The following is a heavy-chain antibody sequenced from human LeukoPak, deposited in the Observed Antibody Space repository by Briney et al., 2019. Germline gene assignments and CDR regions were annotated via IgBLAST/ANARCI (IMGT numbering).Heavy chain of an antibody. J-gene: IGHJ3*02. CDR1: GYTFTSYD. V-gene: IGHV1-8*01. CDR2: MNPNSGNT. D-gene: IGHD6-19*01. CDR3: ARPAHGYSSGWYFRAFDI. Sequence: GASVKFSCKASGYTFTSYDINWVRQAAGQGLEWMGWMNPNSGNTGYAQKFQGRVTMTRNTSISTAYMELSSLRSEDTAVYYCARPAHGYSSGWYFRAFDIWGQGTMVTVSS.